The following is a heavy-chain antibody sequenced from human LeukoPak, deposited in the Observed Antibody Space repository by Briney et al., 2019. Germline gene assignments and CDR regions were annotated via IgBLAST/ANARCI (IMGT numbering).Heavy chain of an antibody. CDR3: ARVRTTVTYYFDY. J-gene: IGHJ4*02. V-gene: IGHV3-48*04. Sequence: GGSLRLSCAASGFTFSGSAMHWVRQAPGKGLEWLSYIGSSDSTTHYADSVKGRFTISRDNGKNSLYLQMNSLRAEDTAVYYCARVRTTVTYYFDYWGQGTLVTVSS. CDR2: IGSSDSTT. CDR1: GFTFSGSA. D-gene: IGHD4-17*01.